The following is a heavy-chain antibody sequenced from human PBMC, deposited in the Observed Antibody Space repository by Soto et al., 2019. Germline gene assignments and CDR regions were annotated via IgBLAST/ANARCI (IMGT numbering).Heavy chain of an antibody. J-gene: IGHJ2*01. CDR3: ARPLWRDDYNWGYFDL. V-gene: IGHV3-30-3*01. Sequence: QVQLVASGGGVVQPGRSLRLSCAASGFTFSSYAMHWVRQAPGKGLEWVAVISYDGSNKYYADSVKGRFTISRDNSQNTLYLQMNSLRTEDTAVCYCARPLWRDDYNWGYFDLWGRGTLVTVSS. D-gene: IGHD4-4*01. CDR2: ISYDGSNK. CDR1: GFTFSSYA.